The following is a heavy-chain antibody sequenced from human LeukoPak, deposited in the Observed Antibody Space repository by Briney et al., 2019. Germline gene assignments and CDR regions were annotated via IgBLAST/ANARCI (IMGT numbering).Heavy chain of an antibody. D-gene: IGHD2-15*01. V-gene: IGHV3-23*01. CDR2: LSGSGAST. CDR3: AKQKGYCSGGSCYYSDY. J-gene: IGHJ4*02. CDR1: GFTFSSYA. Sequence: GGSLTLSCAASGFTFSSYAMSWVRQAPGKGLEWDSTLSGSGASTSYADSVKGRFTISRDNSKNTLYLQMNSLRAEDTARYYCAKQKGYCSGGSCYYSDYWGQGTLATVSS.